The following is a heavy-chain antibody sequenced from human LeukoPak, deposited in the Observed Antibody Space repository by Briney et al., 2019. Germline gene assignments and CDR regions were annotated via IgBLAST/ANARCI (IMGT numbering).Heavy chain of an antibody. CDR3: ARGRRDGYNYY. D-gene: IGHD5-24*01. CDR1: GYTFTSYD. V-gene: IGHV1-8*01. J-gene: IGHJ4*02. CDR2: MNPNSGNT. Sequence: ASVKVSCKASGYTFTSYDINWVRQATGQGLEWMGRMNPNSGNTGYTQKFQGRVTMTRNTSISTAYMELSSPRSEDTAVYYCARGRRDGYNYYWGQGTLVTVSS.